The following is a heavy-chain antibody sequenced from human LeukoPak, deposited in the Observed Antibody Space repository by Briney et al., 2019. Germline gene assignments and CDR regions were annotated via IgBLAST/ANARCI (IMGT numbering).Heavy chain of an antibody. J-gene: IGHJ4*02. CDR3: ARDAYFYDSSGYYVNFDY. Sequence: PGGSLRLSCAASGFTFSRYNMNWVRQAPGKGLEWVSSISGNSAYIYYADSLKGRFTISRDNANNSLYLQMNSLRAEDTAVYYCARDAYFYDSSGYYVNFDYWGQGTLVTVSS. CDR1: GFTFSRYN. D-gene: IGHD3-22*01. CDR2: ISGNSAYI. V-gene: IGHV3-21*06.